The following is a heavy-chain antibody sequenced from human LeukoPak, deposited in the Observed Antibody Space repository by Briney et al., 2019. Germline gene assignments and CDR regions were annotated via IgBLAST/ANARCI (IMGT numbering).Heavy chain of an antibody. D-gene: IGHD1-26*01. CDR3: ARDRIVGAKTLTHFDY. CDR2: IYTTGST. J-gene: IGHJ4*02. V-gene: IGHV4-61*02. CDR1: GGSISSSSYY. Sequence: SETLSLTCTVSGGSISSSSYYWSWIRQPAGKGLEWIGRIYTTGSTNYNPSLKSRVTLSVDTSKNQFSPKLSSVTAADTAVYYCARDRIVGAKTLTHFDYWGQGTLVTVSS.